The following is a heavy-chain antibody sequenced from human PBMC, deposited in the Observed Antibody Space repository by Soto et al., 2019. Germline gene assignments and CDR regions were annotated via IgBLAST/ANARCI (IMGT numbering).Heavy chain of an antibody. CDR3: AKDMSYHDILTGYSMTYFDY. CDR1: GFTFSSYG. J-gene: IGHJ4*02. D-gene: IGHD3-9*01. V-gene: IGHV3-30*18. Sequence: QVQLVESGGGVVQPGRSLRLSCAASGFTFSSYGMLWVRQAPGKGLEWVATTSYDASNKYYADSVKGRFTISRDNSKNTLYLQMNSLRAEDTAVYYCAKDMSYHDILTGYSMTYFDYWGQGTLVTVSS. CDR2: TSYDASNK.